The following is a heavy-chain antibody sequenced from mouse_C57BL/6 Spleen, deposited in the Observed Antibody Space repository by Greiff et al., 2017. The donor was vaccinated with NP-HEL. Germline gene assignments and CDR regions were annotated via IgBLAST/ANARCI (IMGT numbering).Heavy chain of an antibody. J-gene: IGHJ2*01. CDR2: IHPNSGST. CDR3: ARGVITTVVATDY. V-gene: IGHV1-64*01. D-gene: IGHD1-1*01. Sequence: QVQLQQPGAELVKPGASVKLSCKASGYTFTSYWMHWVKQRPGQGLEWIGMIHPNSGSTNYTEKFKSKATLTVDKSSSTAYMQLSSLTSEDSAVYYCARGVITTVVATDYWGQGTTLTVSS. CDR1: GYTFTSYW.